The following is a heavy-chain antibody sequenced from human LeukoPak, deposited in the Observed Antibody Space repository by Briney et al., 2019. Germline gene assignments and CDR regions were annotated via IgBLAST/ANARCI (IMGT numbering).Heavy chain of an antibody. CDR3: ARHDDFWSGYGLNWFDP. V-gene: IGHV4-39*01. CDR2: IYYSSIT. J-gene: IGHJ5*02. D-gene: IGHD3-3*01. Sequence: SETLSLPCSVPGDSIRSGSNYGSWIRQPPGKGLEWIGYIYYSSITKYNPSLKSRVTISVDTSKNRFSLKLSSVTAAAAAVYYSARHDDFWSGYGLNWFDPWGQGTLVTASS. CDR1: GDSIRSGSNY.